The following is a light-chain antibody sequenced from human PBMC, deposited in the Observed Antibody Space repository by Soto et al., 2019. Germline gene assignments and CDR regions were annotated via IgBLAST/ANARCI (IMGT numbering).Light chain of an antibody. V-gene: IGKV3-20*01. CDR2: GAS. J-gene: IGKJ4*01. CDR3: QQYGSSPIT. CDR1: QSVSSSY. Sequence: IVLTQSPGTLSSSPGERATLSCRASQSVSSSYLAWYPQKPGQAPRLLIDGASSRATGIPDRFSGSGSGTDFTLTISRLEPEDFAVYYCQQYGSSPITFGGGTRWISN.